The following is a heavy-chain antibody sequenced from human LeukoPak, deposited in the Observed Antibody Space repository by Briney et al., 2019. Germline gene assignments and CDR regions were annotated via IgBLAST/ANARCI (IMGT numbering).Heavy chain of an antibody. D-gene: IGHD2-15*01. CDR3: AMLLGAGSGP. CDR2: ISGSGGGT. V-gene: IGHV3-23*01. Sequence: GSLRLSCAASGFTFSSYAMSWVRQAPGKGLEWVSAISGSGGGTYYADSVKGRFTISRDNSKNTLYLQMNSLRAEDTAVYYCAMLLGAGSGPWGQGTLVTVSS. J-gene: IGHJ4*02. CDR1: GFTFSSYA.